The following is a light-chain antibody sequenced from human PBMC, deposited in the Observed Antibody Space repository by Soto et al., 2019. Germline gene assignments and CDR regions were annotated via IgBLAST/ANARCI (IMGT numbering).Light chain of an antibody. Sequence: EVVLTQSPGTLSLSPGERATLSCRASQIFSSDYLAWYQQKPGQAPRLLIYGASTRATLIPDRFSGSGSGTDFTLTISRLEPEDAAVYLCQRYGDSPYTFGQGTKLEIK. V-gene: IGKV3-20*01. J-gene: IGKJ2*01. CDR1: QIFSSDY. CDR3: QRYGDSPYT. CDR2: GAS.